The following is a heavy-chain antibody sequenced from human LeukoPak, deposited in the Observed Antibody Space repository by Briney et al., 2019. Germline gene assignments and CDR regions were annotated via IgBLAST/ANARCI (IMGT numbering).Heavy chain of an antibody. V-gene: IGHV6-1*01. CDR3: ARGPGRLDH. CDR1: GDSVSNNGAT. D-gene: IGHD1-14*01. J-gene: IGHJ5*02. Sequence: SGPGLVKPSPTLSLTFAISGDSVSNNGATWNWVRQSPSRGLEWLGRTYYRSKWYGHYAVSVKSRITINPDTSKNQFSLQLNSVTPEDTAVYYCARGPGRLDHWGQGTLVTVSS. CDR2: TYYRSKWYG.